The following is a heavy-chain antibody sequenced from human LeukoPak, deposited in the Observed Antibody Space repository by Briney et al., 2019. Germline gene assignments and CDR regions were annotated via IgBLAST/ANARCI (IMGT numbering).Heavy chain of an antibody. D-gene: IGHD3-10*01. CDR1: GFTFSSYS. CDR2: ISSSSSHI. Sequence: PGRSLRLSCAASGFTFSSYSMNWVRQAPGKGLEWVSSISSSSSHIYYADSVKGRFTISRDNAKNSLYLQMNSLRAEDTAVYYCARDRSTMVRGAHYFDYWGQGTLVTVSS. V-gene: IGHV3-21*01. J-gene: IGHJ4*02. CDR3: ARDRSTMVRGAHYFDY.